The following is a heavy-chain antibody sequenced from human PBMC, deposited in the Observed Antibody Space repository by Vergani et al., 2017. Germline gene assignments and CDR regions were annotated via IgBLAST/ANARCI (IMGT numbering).Heavy chain of an antibody. CDR2: IGTAGDT. CDR1: GFTFSSYD. Sequence: EVQLVESGGGLVQPGGSLRLSCAASGFTFSSYDMHWVRQATGKGLEWVSAIGTAGDTYYPGSVKGRFTISRENAKNSLYLQMNSLGAGDTAVYYCARAPQYCSSTSCTHPGYWYFDLWGRGTLVTVSS. CDR3: ARAPQYCSSTSCTHPGYWYFDL. J-gene: IGHJ2*01. D-gene: IGHD2-2*01. V-gene: IGHV3-13*01.